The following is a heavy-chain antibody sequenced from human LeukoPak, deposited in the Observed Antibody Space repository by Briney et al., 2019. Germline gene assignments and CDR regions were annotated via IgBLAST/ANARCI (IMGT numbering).Heavy chain of an antibody. CDR3: ARCIVGATSPSYYYYGMDV. J-gene: IGHJ6*02. D-gene: IGHD1-26*01. CDR2: INHSGST. Sequence: SETLSLTCAVYGGSFSGYYWSWIRQPPGKGLEWIGEINHSGSTNYNPSLKSRVTISVDTSKNQFSLKLSSVTAADTAVYYCARCIVGATSPSYYYYGMDVWGQGTTVTVSS. V-gene: IGHV4-34*01. CDR1: GGSFSGYY.